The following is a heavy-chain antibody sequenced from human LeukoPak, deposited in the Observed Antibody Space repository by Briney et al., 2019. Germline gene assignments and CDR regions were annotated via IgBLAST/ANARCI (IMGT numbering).Heavy chain of an antibody. V-gene: IGHV4-30-4*01. D-gene: IGHD4-4*01. CDR2: IYYSGST. J-gene: IGHJ4*02. CDR3: ARTTSDYSNYGRPDY. Sequence: SETLSLTCTVSGGSISSGDYYWSWIRQPPGKGLEWIGYIYYSGSTYYNPSLKSRVTISVDTSKNQFSLKLSSVTAADTAVYYCARTTSDYSNYGRPDYWGQGTLVTVSS. CDR1: GGSISSGDYY.